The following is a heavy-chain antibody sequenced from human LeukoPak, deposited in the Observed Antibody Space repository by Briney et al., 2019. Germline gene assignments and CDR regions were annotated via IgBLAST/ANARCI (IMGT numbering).Heavy chain of an antibody. CDR2: ISSSSSTI. J-gene: IGHJ4*02. V-gene: IGHV3-48*01. CDR1: GFTFSSYS. Sequence: GGSLRLSCAASGFTFSSYSMNWVRQAPGKGLEWVSYISSSSSTIYYADSVKGRFTISRDNAKNSLYLQMNSLRAEDTAVYHCARDGWSTIFGVVITFDYWGQGTLVTVSS. CDR3: ARDGWSTIFGVVITFDY. D-gene: IGHD3-3*01.